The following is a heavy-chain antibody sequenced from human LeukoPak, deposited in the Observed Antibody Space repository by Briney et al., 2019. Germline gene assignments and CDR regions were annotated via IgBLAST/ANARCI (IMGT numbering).Heavy chain of an antibody. CDR3: ARELKGDYCSSTSCYTGTWFDP. J-gene: IGHJ5*02. D-gene: IGHD2-2*02. Sequence: ASVKVSCKASGYTFTSYGISWVRQAPGQGLEWMGWISAYNGNTNYAQKLQGRVTMTTDTSTSTAYMELRSLRPDDTAVYYCARELKGDYCSSTSCYTGTWFDPWGQGTLVTVSS. CDR2: ISAYNGNT. V-gene: IGHV1-18*01. CDR1: GYTFTSYG.